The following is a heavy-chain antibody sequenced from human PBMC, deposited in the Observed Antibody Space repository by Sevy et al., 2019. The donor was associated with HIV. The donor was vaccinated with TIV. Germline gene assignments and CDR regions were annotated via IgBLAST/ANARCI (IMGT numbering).Heavy chain of an antibody. CDR2: ISWNGGST. Sequence: GGSLRLSCAASGFTFDDYGMSWVRQAPGKGLEWVSGISWNGGSTGYSDSVKGRFTISRVNAKNFLYRQMNSLRSEDTALYYCARERGFLYYYDSSGYSDAFDIWGQGTMVTVSS. CDR1: GFTFDDYG. D-gene: IGHD3-22*01. CDR3: ARERGFLYYYDSSGYSDAFDI. V-gene: IGHV3-20*04. J-gene: IGHJ3*02.